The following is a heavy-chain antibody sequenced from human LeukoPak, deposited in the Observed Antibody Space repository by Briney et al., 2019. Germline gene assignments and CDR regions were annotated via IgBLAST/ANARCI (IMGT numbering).Heavy chain of an antibody. CDR2: ISGSGGST. Sequence: PGGSLRLSCAASGFTFSSYAMSWVRQAPGKGLEWVSAISGSGGSTYYADSVKGRFTISRDNSKNTLYLQMNSLRAEDTAVYYCAKDQGGIKWEQTFDYWGQGTLVTVSS. V-gene: IGHV3-23*01. CDR3: AKDQGGIKWEQTFDY. D-gene: IGHD1-26*01. J-gene: IGHJ4*02. CDR1: GFTFSSYA.